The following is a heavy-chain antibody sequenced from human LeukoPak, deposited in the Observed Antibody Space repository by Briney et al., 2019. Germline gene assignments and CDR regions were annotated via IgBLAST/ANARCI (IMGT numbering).Heavy chain of an antibody. CDR1: GFTFSGSA. CDR3: TRHILETNYGGTVDY. D-gene: IGHD4-23*01. Sequence: QPGGSLRLSCAASGFTFSGSAMHWVRQASGKGLEWVGRIRSKANSYATAYAASVKGRFTISRDDSKNTAYLQVNSLKTEDTAVYYCTRHILETNYGGTVDYWGQGTLVTVSS. V-gene: IGHV3-73*01. J-gene: IGHJ4*02. CDR2: IRSKANSYAT.